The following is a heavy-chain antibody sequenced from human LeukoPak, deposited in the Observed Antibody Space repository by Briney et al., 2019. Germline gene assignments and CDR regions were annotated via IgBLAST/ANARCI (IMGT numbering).Heavy chain of an antibody. CDR2: IRYDGSNK. D-gene: IGHD4-11*01. Sequence: GGSLRLSCAASGFTFSSYGMHWVRQAPGKGLEWVAFIRYDGSNKYYADSVKGRFTISRDNSKNTLYLQMNSLRAEDTAVYYCAGLYSKASPFYYYYMDVWGKGTTVTVSS. V-gene: IGHV3-30*02. CDR1: GFTFSSYG. J-gene: IGHJ6*03. CDR3: AGLYSKASPFYYYYMDV.